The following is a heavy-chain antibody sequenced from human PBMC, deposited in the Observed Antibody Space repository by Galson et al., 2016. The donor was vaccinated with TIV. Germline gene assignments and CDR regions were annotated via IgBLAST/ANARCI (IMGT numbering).Heavy chain of an antibody. CDR1: GYTFRIYA. CDR2: INAGNDNT. J-gene: IGHJ4*02. Sequence: SVKVSCKASGYTFRIYAMHWVRQAPGQRLEWMGCINAGNDNTKYSQTFQGRVTITRDTSANTAYMELSSLRSEDTAGYYCARLPYFGGDCFQYDSWGQGTLVTVSS. D-gene: IGHD2-21*01. CDR3: ARLPYFGGDCFQYDS. V-gene: IGHV1-3*01.